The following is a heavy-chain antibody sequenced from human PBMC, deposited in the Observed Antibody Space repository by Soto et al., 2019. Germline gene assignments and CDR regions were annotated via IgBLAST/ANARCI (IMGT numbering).Heavy chain of an antibody. CDR3: ARDRGVAPPVAGNTHYYYYMDV. J-gene: IGHJ6*03. CDR2: IIGFNGNT. Sequence: QDQLVQSGAEVKKPGASVTVSCKASGYSFTNYGITWVRQAPGQGLEWMGWIIGFNGNTHYAQKLQGRVTMTTDACTSTAYMELRSLRSDDTAVYYCARDRGVAPPVAGNTHYYYYMDVWGKGTTVTVSS. V-gene: IGHV1-18*01. D-gene: IGHD6-19*01. CDR1: GYSFTNYG.